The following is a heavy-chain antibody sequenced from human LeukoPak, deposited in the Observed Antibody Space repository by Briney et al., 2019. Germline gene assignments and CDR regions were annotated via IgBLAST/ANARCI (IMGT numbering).Heavy chain of an antibody. V-gene: IGHV4-59*08. J-gene: IGHJ3*02. CDR3: ARRDAFDI. CDR1: GGSISGYY. Sequence: SETLSLTCTVSGGSISGYYWSWIRQPPGKGLEWIGYIYYNGNTNYNPSLKSRVTISVDTSKNQFSLKLSSVTAADTAVYYCARRDAFDIWGQGTMVTVSS. CDR2: IYYNGNT.